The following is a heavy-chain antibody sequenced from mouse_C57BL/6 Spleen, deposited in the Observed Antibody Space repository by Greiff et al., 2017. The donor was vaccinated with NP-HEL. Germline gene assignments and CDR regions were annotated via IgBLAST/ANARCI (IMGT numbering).Heavy chain of an antibody. CDR2: IDPGSGNT. CDR1: GYTFTDYY. Sequence: QVQLQQSGPELVKPGASVKISCKASGYTFTDYYINWVKQRPGQGLEWIGWIDPGSGNTKYNEKFKGKATLTVDTSSSTAYMQLSSLASEDSAVYFCARGSNGAMDYWGQGTSVTVSS. CDR3: ARGSNGAMDY. J-gene: IGHJ4*01. V-gene: IGHV1-84*01. D-gene: IGHD2-5*01.